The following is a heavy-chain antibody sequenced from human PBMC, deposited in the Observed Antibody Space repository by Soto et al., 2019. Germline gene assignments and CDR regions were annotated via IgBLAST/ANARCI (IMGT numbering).Heavy chain of an antibody. CDR3: ARGHIVVVVADTGFDY. CDR1: GYTFTSYG. V-gene: IGHV1-18*01. J-gene: IGHJ4*02. CDR2: ISAYNGNT. Sequence: ASVKVSCKASGYTFTSYGISWGRQAPGQGLEWMGWISAYNGNTNYAQKLQGRVTMTTDTSTSTAYMELRSLRSDDTALYYCARGHIVVVVADTGFDYWGQGTLVTVSS. D-gene: IGHD2-15*01.